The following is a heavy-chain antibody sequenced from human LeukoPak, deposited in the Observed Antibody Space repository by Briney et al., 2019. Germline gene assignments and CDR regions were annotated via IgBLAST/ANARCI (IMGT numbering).Heavy chain of an antibody. D-gene: IGHD2-21*01. J-gene: IGHJ6*03. V-gene: IGHV4-4*09. CDR2: IFTSGST. CDR3: ASLSIGPRPYYYYYMDV. CDR1: GGSISSYN. Sequence: PSETLSLTCTVSGGSISSYNWGWIRQPPGKGREWIGNIFTSGSTNYNPNYNPSVKSRVTISVDTSKNQFSLKLSSVTAADTAVYYCASLSIGPRPYYYYYMDVWGKGTTVTVSS.